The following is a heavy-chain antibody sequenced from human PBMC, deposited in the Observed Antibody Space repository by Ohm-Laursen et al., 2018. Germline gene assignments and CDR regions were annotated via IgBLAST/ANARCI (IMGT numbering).Heavy chain of an antibody. J-gene: IGHJ4*02. V-gene: IGHV3-72*01. CDR1: GFTFSSFG. Sequence: SLRLSCAASGFTFSSFGMNWVRQAPGKGLEWVARSRNKANGYITDYAPSVKGRFTISRDDSRNSLYLQMDSLKTEDTAVYYCARGSSPLDFWGQGTLVTVSS. CDR2: SRNKANGYIT. CDR3: ARGSSPLDF.